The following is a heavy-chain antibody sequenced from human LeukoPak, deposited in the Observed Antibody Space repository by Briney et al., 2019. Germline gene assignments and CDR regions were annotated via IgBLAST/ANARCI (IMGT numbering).Heavy chain of an antibody. V-gene: IGHV4-30-4*01. CDR1: GGSISSGDYY. CDR3: ARDSIAAAGSRGYNWFDP. CDR2: IYYSGST. J-gene: IGHJ5*02. D-gene: IGHD6-13*01. Sequence: PSETLSLTCTVSGGSISSGDYYWSWIRQPPGKGLEWIGYIYYSGSTYYNPSLKSRVTISVDTSKNQFSLKLSSVTAADTAVYYCARDSIAAAGSRGYNWFDPWGQGTLVTVSS.